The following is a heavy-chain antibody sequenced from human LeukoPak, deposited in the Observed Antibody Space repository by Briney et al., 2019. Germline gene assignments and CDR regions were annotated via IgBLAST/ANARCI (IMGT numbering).Heavy chain of an antibody. CDR1: GGTFSSYA. V-gene: IGHV1-69*06. CDR3: ARESYSTMTTVPRGNWFDP. J-gene: IGHJ5*02. D-gene: IGHD4-17*01. CDR2: IIPIFGTA. Sequence: SVKVSCKASGGTFSSYAISWVRQAPGQGLEWMGGIIPIFGTANYAQKFQGRVTITADKSTSTAYMELSSLRSEDTAVYYCARESYSTMTTVPRGNWFDPWGQGTLVTVSS.